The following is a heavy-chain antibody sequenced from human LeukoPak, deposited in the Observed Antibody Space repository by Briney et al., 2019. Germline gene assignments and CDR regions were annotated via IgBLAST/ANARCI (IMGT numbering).Heavy chain of an antibody. V-gene: IGHV3-30*18. CDR2: ISYDGSNK. CDR3: AKDQGNTAMPLDY. J-gene: IGHJ4*02. D-gene: IGHD5-18*01. CDR1: GFTFSSYG. Sequence: GGSLRLSCAASGFTFSSYGMHWVRQAPGKGLEWVAVISYDGSNKYYADSVKGRFTISRDNSKNTLYLQMNSLRAEDTAVYYCAKDQGNTAMPLDYWGQGTLVTVSS.